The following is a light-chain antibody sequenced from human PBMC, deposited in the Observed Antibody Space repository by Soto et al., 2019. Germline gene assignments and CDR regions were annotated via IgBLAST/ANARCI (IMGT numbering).Light chain of an antibody. CDR3: QQYNNWPPRYT. V-gene: IGKV3-15*01. Sequence: DIVMTQSPATLSVSPGEGATLSCRASQSVSSNLAWYQQKRGQAPRLLIYGVSTRATGIPARFSGSGSGTEFTLTISNLESEDFAVYYCQQYNNWPPRYTFGQGTKLEIK. CDR1: QSVSSN. CDR2: GVS. J-gene: IGKJ2*01.